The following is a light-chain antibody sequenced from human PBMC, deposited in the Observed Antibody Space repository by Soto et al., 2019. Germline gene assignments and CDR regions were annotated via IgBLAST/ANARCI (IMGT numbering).Light chain of an antibody. J-gene: IGKJ1*01. Sequence: DIVMSQSPDSLAVSLGERATINCKSSQSILYSSTNKNYLAWYQQKPGQPPKLLIYWASTRESGVPARFSGSGSGTDFTLTISSLQAEDVAVYSCQQYYTTPWTFGQGTKLEIK. CDR1: QSILYSSTNKNY. V-gene: IGKV4-1*01. CDR3: QQYYTTPWT. CDR2: WAS.